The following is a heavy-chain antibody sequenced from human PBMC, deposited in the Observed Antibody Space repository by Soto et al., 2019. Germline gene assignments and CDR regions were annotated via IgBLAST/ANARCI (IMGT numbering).Heavy chain of an antibody. V-gene: IGHV1-8*01. D-gene: IGHD3-10*01. CDR1: GYTFTSYD. Sequence: ASVKVSCKASGYTFTSYDINWVRQATGQGLEWMGWMNPNSGNTGYAQKFQGRVTMTRNTSISTAYMELRSLRSEDTAVYYCARARSITMVRGVIIPDAFDIWGHGTMVTVSS. CDR3: ARARSITMVRGVIIPDAFDI. J-gene: IGHJ3*02. CDR2: MNPNSGNT.